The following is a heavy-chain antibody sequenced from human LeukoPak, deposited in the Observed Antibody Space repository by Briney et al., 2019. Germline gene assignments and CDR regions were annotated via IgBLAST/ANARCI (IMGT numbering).Heavy chain of an antibody. CDR3: AKSIAAAGLVDY. Sequence: GGSLRLSCAASGFTFSSYAMSWVRQAPGKGLEWGSAISGSGGSTYYADSVKGRFTISRDNSKNTLYLQMNSLRAEDTAVYYCAKSIAAAGLVDYWGQGTLVTVSS. CDR1: GFTFSSYA. J-gene: IGHJ4*02. V-gene: IGHV3-23*01. D-gene: IGHD6-13*01. CDR2: ISGSGGST.